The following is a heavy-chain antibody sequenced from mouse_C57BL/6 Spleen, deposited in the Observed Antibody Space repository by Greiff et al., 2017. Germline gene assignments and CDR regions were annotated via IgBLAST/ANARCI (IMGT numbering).Heavy chain of an antibody. J-gene: IGHJ4*01. CDR2: ILPGSGST. V-gene: IGHV1-9*01. CDR1: GYTFTGYW. Sequence: VQLVESGAELMKPGASVKLSCKATGYTFTGYWIEWVKQRPGHGLEWIGEILPGSGSTNYNEKFKGKATFTADTSSNTAYMQLSSLTTEDSAIYYCARAPYYYGSSYGGYAMDYWGQGTSVTVSS. D-gene: IGHD1-1*01. CDR3: ARAPYYYGSSYGGYAMDY.